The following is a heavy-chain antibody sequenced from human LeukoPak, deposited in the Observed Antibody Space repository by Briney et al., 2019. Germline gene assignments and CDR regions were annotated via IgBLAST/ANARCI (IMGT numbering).Heavy chain of an antibody. V-gene: IGHV1-18*01. Sequence: ASVKVSCKASGYTFTSYGITWVRQAPGQGLEWMGWISAYNAYTYYAQKLQGRVTLTTDTSTSTAYMELRSLRSDDTAVYYCARDVLHRIHYDSSAYYPGSSYWGQGTLVTVSS. CDR1: GYTFTSYG. J-gene: IGHJ4*02. D-gene: IGHD3-22*01. CDR3: ARDVLHRIHYDSSAYYPGSSY. CDR2: ISAYNAYT.